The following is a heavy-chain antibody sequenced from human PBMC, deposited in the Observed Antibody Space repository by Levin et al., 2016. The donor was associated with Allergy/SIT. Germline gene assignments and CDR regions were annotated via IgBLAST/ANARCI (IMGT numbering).Heavy chain of an antibody. J-gene: IGHJ5*02. CDR3: ARTLSSSSWSNWFDP. CDR1: GFSLSASEMC. Sequence: SGPTLVKPTQTLTLTCTFSGFSLSASEMCVSWIRQPPGKALEWLARIDGDDDKYYSTSLKTRLTISKDTSKNQVVLTMTNMDPVDTATYYCARTLSSSSWSNWFDPWGQGTLVTVSS. V-gene: IGHV2-70*11. D-gene: IGHD6-13*01. CDR2: IDGDDDK.